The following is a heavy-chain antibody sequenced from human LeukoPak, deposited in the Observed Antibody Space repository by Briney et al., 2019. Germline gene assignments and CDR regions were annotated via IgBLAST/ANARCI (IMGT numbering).Heavy chain of an antibody. J-gene: IGHJ4*02. CDR1: GDSISNYN. Sequence: SETLSLTCTVSGDSISNYNWNWIRQPPGKGLEWIGYIYYRGNTNYIPPLKSRLTISADTSKSQFSLRVTSVTAADTAMYYCARARTRGNNWYFDYWGQGTVVIVSS. V-gene: IGHV4-59*01. CDR3: ARARTRGNNWYFDY. D-gene: IGHD1-1*01. CDR2: IYYRGNT.